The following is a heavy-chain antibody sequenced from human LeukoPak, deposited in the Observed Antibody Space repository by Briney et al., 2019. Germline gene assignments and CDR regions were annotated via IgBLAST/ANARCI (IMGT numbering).Heavy chain of an antibody. J-gene: IGHJ6*02. D-gene: IGHD6-19*01. Sequence: GGSLRLSCAASGFTSCDYYMDWVRQAPGKGLEWVGRSRDKSYKYSTEYAASVKGRFTISRSDSTNSLYLQMNSLKTEDSAVYYCTRGARAVAGKANYHAMDVWGQGTTVTVSS. CDR1: GFTSCDYY. V-gene: IGHV3-72*01. CDR3: TRGARAVAGKANYHAMDV. CDR2: SRDKSYKYST.